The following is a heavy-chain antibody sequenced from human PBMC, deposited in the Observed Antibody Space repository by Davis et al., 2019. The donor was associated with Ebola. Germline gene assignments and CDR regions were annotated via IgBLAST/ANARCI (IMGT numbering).Heavy chain of an antibody. D-gene: IGHD2/OR15-2a*01. CDR1: GGSFSGYY. V-gene: IGHV4-34*01. Sequence: MPSETLSLTCAVYGGSFSGYYWSWIRQPPGKGLEWIGEINHSGSTNYNPFLKSRVTISVDTSKNQFSLRLSSVTAADTAVYYCARGRPFFWGQGTLVTVSS. CDR3: ARGRPFF. J-gene: IGHJ4*02. CDR2: INHSGST.